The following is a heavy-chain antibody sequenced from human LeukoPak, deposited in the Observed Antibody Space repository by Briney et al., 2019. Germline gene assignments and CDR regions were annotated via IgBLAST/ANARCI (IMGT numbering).Heavy chain of an antibody. V-gene: IGHV1-18*01. CDR1: GYTFTSYG. CDR2: ISAYNGNT. CDR3: ARDSDVLRFLEWSRNYYYYGMDV. Sequence: EASVKVSCTASGYTFTSYGISWVRQAPGQGLEWMGWISAYNGNTNYAQKLQGRVTMTTDTSTSTAYRELRRLRSDDTAVYYCARDSDVLRFLEWSRNYYYYGMDVWGQGTTVTVSS. D-gene: IGHD3-3*01. J-gene: IGHJ6*02.